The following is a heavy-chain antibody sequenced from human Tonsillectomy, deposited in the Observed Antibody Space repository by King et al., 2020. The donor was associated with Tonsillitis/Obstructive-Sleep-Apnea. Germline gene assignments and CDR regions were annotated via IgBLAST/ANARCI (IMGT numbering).Heavy chain of an antibody. CDR3: AKGMLEVSLWEDYFDY. CDR2: ISYDGSNK. CDR1: GFTFSSYG. V-gene: IGHV3-30*18. D-gene: IGHD3-16*02. J-gene: IGHJ4*02. Sequence: VQLVESGGGVVQPGRSLRLSCAASGFTFSSYGMHWVRQAPGKGLEWVAVISYDGSNKYYADSVKGRFTISRDNSKNTLYLQMNSLRAEDTAVYHCAKGMLEVSLWEDYFDYWGQGTLVTVSS.